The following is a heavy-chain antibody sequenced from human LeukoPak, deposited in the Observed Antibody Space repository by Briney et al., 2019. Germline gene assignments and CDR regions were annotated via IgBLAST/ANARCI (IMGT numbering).Heavy chain of an antibody. Sequence: SETLSLTCTVSGGSISSYYWSWIRQPAGKGLEWIGRIYTSGSTNYNPSLKSRVTMSVDTSKNQFFLKLSSVTGADTAVYYCAREGSYYYDSSGYYNFDYWGQGTLVTVSS. CDR2: IYTSGST. CDR1: GGSISSYY. V-gene: IGHV4-4*07. CDR3: AREGSYYYDSSGYYNFDY. D-gene: IGHD3-22*01. J-gene: IGHJ4*02.